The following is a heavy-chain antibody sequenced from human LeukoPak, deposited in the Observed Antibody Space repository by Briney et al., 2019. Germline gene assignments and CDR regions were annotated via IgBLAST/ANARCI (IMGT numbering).Heavy chain of an antibody. CDR2: IKPNSGAT. CDR3: AKGGEDDYGDY. J-gene: IGHJ4*02. V-gene: IGHV1-2*02. Sequence: GASVKVSCKASGYTFTGYYIHWVRQAPGQGLEWMGWIKPNSGATKYAQRFQGRVTMTRDTSITTAYMELSRLISDDTAVYYCAKGGEDDYGDYWGQGTLVTASS. CDR1: GYTFTGYY.